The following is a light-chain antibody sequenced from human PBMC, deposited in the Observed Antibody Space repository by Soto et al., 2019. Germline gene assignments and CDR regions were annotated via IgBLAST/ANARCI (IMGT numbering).Light chain of an antibody. CDR2: GAS. Sequence: EIVMTQSPATLSVSPVERATLSCRASQSVDSNFAWYQQKPGQAPRLLIFGASTRATGIPSRFSGSGSGTEFTLTISSLQPDDFATYYCQHYNSYSEAFGQGTKVDIK. V-gene: IGKV3D-15*01. CDR3: QHYNSYSEA. CDR1: QSVDSN. J-gene: IGKJ1*01.